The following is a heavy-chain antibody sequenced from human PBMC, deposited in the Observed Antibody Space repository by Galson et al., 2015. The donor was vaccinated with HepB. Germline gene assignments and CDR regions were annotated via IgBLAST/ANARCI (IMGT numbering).Heavy chain of an antibody. J-gene: IGHJ3*02. CDR3: ARDKDSVDIVATIVAFDI. D-gene: IGHD5-12*01. Sequence: SLRLSCAASGFTFSDYYMSWIRQAPGKGLEWVSYISSSSSYTNYADSVKGRFTISRDNAKNSLYMQMNSLRAEDTAVYYCARDKDSVDIVATIVAFDIWGQGTMVTVSS. CDR1: GFTFSDYY. V-gene: IGHV3-11*06. CDR2: ISSSSSYT.